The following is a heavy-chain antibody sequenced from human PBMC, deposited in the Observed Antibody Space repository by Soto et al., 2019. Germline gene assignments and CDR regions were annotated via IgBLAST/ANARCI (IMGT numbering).Heavy chain of an antibody. CDR1: GDSVSSSTAA. V-gene: IGHV6-1*01. Sequence: SHSLSVTCAISGDSVSSSTAASNYYRLSPSRGLEWLARTYYRSRWYHDYAVSVRSRITVNPDTSKTQFSLQLTSVTPEDTAVYYGAGTTSHQRYDMDVWVKGTTVTGS. CDR2: TYYRSRWYH. CDR3: AGTTSHQRYDMDV. D-gene: IGHD1-7*01. J-gene: IGHJ6*03.